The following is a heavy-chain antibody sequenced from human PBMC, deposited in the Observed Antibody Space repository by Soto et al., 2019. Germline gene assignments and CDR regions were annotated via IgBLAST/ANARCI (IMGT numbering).Heavy chain of an antibody. CDR2: INHSGST. J-gene: IGHJ5*02. D-gene: IGHD3-10*01. Sequence: SETLSLTCAVYGGSFSGYYWSWIRQPPGKGLEWIGEINHSGSTNYNPSLKSRVTISVDTSKNQFSLKLSSVTAADTAVYYCASQGGDYYGSYNWFDPWGQGTLVTVS. CDR1: GGSFSGYY. CDR3: ASQGGDYYGSYNWFDP. V-gene: IGHV4-34*01.